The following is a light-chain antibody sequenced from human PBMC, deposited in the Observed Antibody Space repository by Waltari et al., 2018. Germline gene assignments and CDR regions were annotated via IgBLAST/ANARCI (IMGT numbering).Light chain of an antibody. Sequence: AIRITQSPSSLSASTGDRVTITWRASQGISSYLAWYQQKPGKAPKLLIYAASTLQSGVPSRFSGSGSGTDFTLTISCLQSEDFATYYCQQYYSYPLTFGGGTKVEIK. J-gene: IGKJ4*01. CDR1: QGISSY. V-gene: IGKV1-8*01. CDR2: AAS. CDR3: QQYYSYPLT.